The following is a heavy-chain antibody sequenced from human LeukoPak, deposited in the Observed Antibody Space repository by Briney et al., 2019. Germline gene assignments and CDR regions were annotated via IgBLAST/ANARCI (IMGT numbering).Heavy chain of an antibody. CDR3: ASVYCSSTSCYSDY. Sequence: SVKVSCKASGGTFSSYTISWLRQAPGQGLEWMGRIIPILGIANYAQKFQGRVTITADKSTSTAYMELSSLRSEDTAVYYCASVYCSSTSCYSDYWGQGTLVTVSS. J-gene: IGHJ4*02. CDR1: GGTFSSYT. CDR2: IIPILGIA. V-gene: IGHV1-69*02. D-gene: IGHD2-2*01.